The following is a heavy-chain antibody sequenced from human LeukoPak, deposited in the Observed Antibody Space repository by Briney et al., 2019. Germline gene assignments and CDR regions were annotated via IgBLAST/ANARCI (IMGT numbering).Heavy chain of an antibody. CDR1: GGSFSGYY. CDR2: IDHSGST. CDR3: ARGDRYYYGSGSYYG. V-gene: IGHV4-34*01. D-gene: IGHD3-10*01. J-gene: IGHJ4*02. Sequence: SETLSLTCAVYGGSFSGYYWSWIRQPPGKGLEWIGEIDHSGSTNYNPSLKSRVTVSVDTSKNQFSLKLSSVTAADTAVYYCARGDRYYYGSGSYYGWGQGTLVTVSS.